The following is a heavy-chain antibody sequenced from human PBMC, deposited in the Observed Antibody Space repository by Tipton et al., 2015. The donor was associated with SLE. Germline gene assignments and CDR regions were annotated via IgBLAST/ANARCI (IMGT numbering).Heavy chain of an antibody. Sequence: TLSLTCTVSGGSISSYYWNWIRQPAGEGLEWIGRSYSSGRTNYNPSLKSRVTMSVDTSKNQFSLILTSVTAADTAVYYCARDPRGDYVGWFDPWGQGTLVTVSS. CDR3: ARDPRGDYVGWFDP. J-gene: IGHJ5*02. CDR2: SYSSGRT. D-gene: IGHD4-17*01. CDR1: GGSISSYY. V-gene: IGHV4-4*07.